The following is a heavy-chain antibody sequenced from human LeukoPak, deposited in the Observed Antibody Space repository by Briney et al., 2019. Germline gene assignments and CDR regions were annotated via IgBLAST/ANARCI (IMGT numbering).Heavy chain of an antibody. V-gene: IGHV3-30*02. CDR2: IRYDGSYK. D-gene: IGHD4-17*01. J-gene: IGHJ4*02. CDR3: ARDRRTMTTCDY. Sequence: GGSLRLSCAASGFTFSSYGMHWVRQAPGKGLEWVAFIRYDGSYKYYADSVKGRFTISRDNSKNTLYLQMNSLRAEDTAVYYCARDRRTMTTCDYWGQGSLVTVSS. CDR1: GFTFSSYG.